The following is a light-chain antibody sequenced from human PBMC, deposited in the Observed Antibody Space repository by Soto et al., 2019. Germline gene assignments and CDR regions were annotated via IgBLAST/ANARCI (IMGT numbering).Light chain of an antibody. CDR2: YTS. CDR3: QQYGSSSSWT. J-gene: IGKJ1*01. Sequence: ELVLTQSPATLSSSPGATATLSCRASQYVGTRLAWYQHKPGQAPRLLIYYTSNRATGIPARLNGIVSGTDFTLTINSLAPEDFAFYYGQQYGSSSSWTFGQGTKVDIK. CDR1: QYVGTR. V-gene: IGKV3-11*01.